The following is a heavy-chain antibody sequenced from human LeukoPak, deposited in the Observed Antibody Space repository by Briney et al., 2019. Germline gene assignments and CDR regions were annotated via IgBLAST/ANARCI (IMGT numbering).Heavy chain of an antibody. CDR3: AKGGATRGRFEN. J-gene: IGHJ4*02. D-gene: IGHD1-26*01. CDR2: IKQDGSDI. V-gene: IGHV3-7*01. Sequence: GGSLRLSCAASGFTFNGFWMSWVRQAPGKGLEWVANIKQDGSDIYYLGSVRGRFTISRDNAMNSLYLQMNSLRAEDTAVYYCAKGGATRGRFENWGQGTRVTVSS. CDR1: GFTFNGFW.